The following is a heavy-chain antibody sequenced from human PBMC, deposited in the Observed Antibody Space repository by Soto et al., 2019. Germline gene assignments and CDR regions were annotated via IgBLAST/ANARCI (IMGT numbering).Heavy chain of an antibody. Sequence: PPETLRVTYAVYGGSFSGYYWSWIRQPPGKGLEWIGEINHSGSTNYNPSLKSRVTISVDTSKNQFSLKLSSVTAADTAVYYCARGDMGDCSSTSRHAGRYNYYPMDVRCQGPTVT. J-gene: IGHJ6*02. CDR1: GGSFSGYY. CDR2: INHSGST. CDR3: ARGDMGDCSSTSRHAGRYNYYPMDV. V-gene: IGHV4-34*01. D-gene: IGHD2-2*01.